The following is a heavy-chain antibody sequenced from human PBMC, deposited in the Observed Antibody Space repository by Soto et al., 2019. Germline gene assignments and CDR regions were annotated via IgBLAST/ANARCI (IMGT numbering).Heavy chain of an antibody. CDR3: ARVHKEELVTESAAHYDH. J-gene: IGHJ4*01. Sequence: SETLSLTCTVSGGSLSSFSWGWIRRPPGKGLEWIGYIYHSGTTKYNSSLKSRVTMSVDSSKNEFSLKLTSVTAADTAVYYCARVHKEELVTESAAHYDHWGNGALVTVSS. D-gene: IGHD2-15*01. V-gene: IGHV4-59*01. CDR2: IYHSGTT. CDR1: GGSLSSFS.